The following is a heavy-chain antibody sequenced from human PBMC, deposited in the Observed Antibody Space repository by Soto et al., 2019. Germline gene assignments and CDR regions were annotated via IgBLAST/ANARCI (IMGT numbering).Heavy chain of an antibody. CDR2: IFHSGST. CDR1: GGSINSGDYY. J-gene: IGHJ6*02. D-gene: IGHD3-10*01. V-gene: IGHV4-30-4*01. CDR3: ARDRYYGSGTYYNFYSGMDV. Sequence: SETLSLTCTVSGGSINSGDYYWTWVRQPPGKGLEWIGNIFHSGSTYYTPSLQSRVTISLDTSKNHFSLKLSSVTPADTAVYYCARDRYYGSGTYYNFYSGMDVWGQGTTVTVSS.